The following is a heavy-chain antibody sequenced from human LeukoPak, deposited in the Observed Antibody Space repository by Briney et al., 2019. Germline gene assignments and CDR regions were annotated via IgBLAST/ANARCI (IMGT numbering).Heavy chain of an antibody. D-gene: IGHD3-22*01. J-gene: IGHJ4*02. Sequence: PGGSLRLSCAASGFTLSTYWMHWVRQAPGKGLVWVSRIYSDGSSTSYADSVEGRFTISRDNAKNTLYLRMNSLRAEDTAVYYCAKGLTYNYDSSGYFLPDWGQGTLVTVSS. CDR1: GFTLSTYW. CDR2: IYSDGSST. CDR3: AKGLTYNYDSSGYFLPD. V-gene: IGHV3-74*01.